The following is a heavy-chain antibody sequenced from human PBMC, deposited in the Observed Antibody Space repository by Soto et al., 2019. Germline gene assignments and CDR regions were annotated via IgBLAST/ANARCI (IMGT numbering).Heavy chain of an antibody. V-gene: IGHV2-5*02. CDR3: AHSIAAAGFFWDYGSYNWFDH. Sequence: SGPTLVNPTQTLTLTCTFSGFSLSTSGVGVGWIRQPPGKALEWLALIYWDDDKRYSPSLKSRLTITKDTSKNQVVLTMTNMDPVDTATYYCAHSIAAAGFFWDYGSYNWFDHWGQGTLVTVSS. CDR2: IYWDDDK. J-gene: IGHJ5*02. CDR1: GFSLSTSGVG. D-gene: IGHD6-13*01.